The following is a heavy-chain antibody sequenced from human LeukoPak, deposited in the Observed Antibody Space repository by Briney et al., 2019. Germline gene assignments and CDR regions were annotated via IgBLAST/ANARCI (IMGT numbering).Heavy chain of an antibody. Sequence: SETLSLTCAVYGGSFSGYYWSWIRQPPGKGLEWIGEIIHSGSTNYNPSLKSRVTISVDTSKNQFSLKLSSVTAADTAVYYCARVTEGYCSGGSCYGMDVWGQGTAVTLSS. V-gene: IGHV4-34*12. CDR2: IIHSGST. J-gene: IGHJ6*02. CDR1: GGSFSGYY. CDR3: ARVTEGYCSGGSCYGMDV. D-gene: IGHD2-15*01.